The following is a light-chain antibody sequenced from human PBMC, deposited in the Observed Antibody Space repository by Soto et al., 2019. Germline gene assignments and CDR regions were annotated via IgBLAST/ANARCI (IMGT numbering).Light chain of an antibody. CDR3: QQSYNTLTWT. CDR2: DAS. J-gene: IGKJ1*01. V-gene: IGKV1-39*01. Sequence: DIQMTQSPSSLSASVGDRVIITCRASQTISTFLNWYQQKPGEAPRVLIYDASTLQTGVPSRFSGSGYGTDFTLTISSLQPEYFASYYCQQSYNTLTWTFGQGTKVDIK. CDR1: QTISTF.